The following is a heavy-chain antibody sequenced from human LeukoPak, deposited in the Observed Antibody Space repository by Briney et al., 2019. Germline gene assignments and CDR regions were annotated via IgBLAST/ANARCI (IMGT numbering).Heavy chain of an antibody. J-gene: IGHJ4*02. CDR1: GVTFSSYW. CDR3: ARGRFNYDSTGYSSFYY. Sequence: GGSLRLSCAASGVTFSSYWMSWVRQASGKGLEWVANIKEDGSGKYYVDSVKGRFTISRDNAKNSVFLQMNSLRAEDTAVYYCARGRFNYDSTGYSSFYYWGQGTLVTVSS. D-gene: IGHD3-22*01. V-gene: IGHV3-7*01. CDR2: IKEDGSGK.